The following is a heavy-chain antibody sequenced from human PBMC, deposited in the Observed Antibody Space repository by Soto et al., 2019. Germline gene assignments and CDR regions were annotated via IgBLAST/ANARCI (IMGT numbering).Heavy chain of an antibody. D-gene: IGHD2-2*01. Sequence: PSETLSLTCAVYGGSFSGYYWSWIRQPPGKGLEWIGEINHSGSTNYNPSLKSRVTISVDTSKNQFSLKLSSVTAADTAVHYCARGHSSYDYWGQGTLVTVSS. CDR2: INHSGST. CDR3: ARGHSSYDY. J-gene: IGHJ4*02. V-gene: IGHV4-34*01. CDR1: GGSFSGYY.